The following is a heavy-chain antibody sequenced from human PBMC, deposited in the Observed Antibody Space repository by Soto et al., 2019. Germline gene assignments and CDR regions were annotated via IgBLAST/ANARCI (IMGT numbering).Heavy chain of an antibody. CDR3: ARDLRYCSGGSCQVYYYGMDV. Sequence: WGSLRLSCAASGFTFSSYGMRWVRQAPGKGLEWVAVIWYDGSNKYYADSVKGRFTISRDNSKNTLYLQMNSLRAEDTAVYYCARDLRYCSGGSCQVYYYGMDVWGQGTTVTVSS. J-gene: IGHJ6*02. D-gene: IGHD2-15*01. CDR1: GFTFSSYG. CDR2: IWYDGSNK. V-gene: IGHV3-33*01.